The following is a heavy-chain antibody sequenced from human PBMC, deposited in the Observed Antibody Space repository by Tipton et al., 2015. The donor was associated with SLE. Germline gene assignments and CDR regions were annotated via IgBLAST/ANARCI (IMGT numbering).Heavy chain of an antibody. V-gene: IGHV4-39*01. J-gene: IGHJ4*02. CDR1: EGSISRYY. Sequence: TLSLTCTVSEGSISRYYWSWIRQPPGKGLEWIGSIYYSGSTYYNPSLKSRVTISVDTSKNQFSLKLSSVTAADTAVYYCARHSYHFDYWGQGTLVTVSS. CDR2: IYYSGST. CDR3: ARHSYHFDY.